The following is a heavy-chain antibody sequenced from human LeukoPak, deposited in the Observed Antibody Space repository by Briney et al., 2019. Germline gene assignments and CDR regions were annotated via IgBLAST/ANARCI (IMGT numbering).Heavy chain of an antibody. V-gene: IGHV4-34*01. CDR3: ASTGNWFDP. J-gene: IGHJ5*02. CDR2: INHSGST. CDR1: GGSFSGYY. Sequence: PSGTLSLTCAVYGGSFSGYYWSWIRQSPGKGLEWIGEINHSGSTNYNPSLKSRVTISVDTSKNQFSLKLSSVTAADTAVYYCASTGNWFDPWGQGTLVTVSS. D-gene: IGHD4-17*01.